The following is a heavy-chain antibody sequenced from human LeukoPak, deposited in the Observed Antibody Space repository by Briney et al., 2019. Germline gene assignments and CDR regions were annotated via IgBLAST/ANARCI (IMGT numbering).Heavy chain of an antibody. J-gene: IGHJ4*02. V-gene: IGHV3-23*01. CDR3: AKVGGWYRVGY. CDR1: GFTFSSYA. D-gene: IGHD6-19*01. CDR2: ISGRGGST. Sequence: GGSLRLSCAASGFTFSSYAMSWVRQAPGKGLEWVSAISGRGGSTYYADSVKGRFTISRDNSKNTLYLQMNSLRAEDTAVYYCAKVGGWYRVGYWGQGTLVTVSS.